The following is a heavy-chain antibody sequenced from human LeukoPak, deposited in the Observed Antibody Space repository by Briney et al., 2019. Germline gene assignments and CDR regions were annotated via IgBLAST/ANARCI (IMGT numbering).Heavy chain of an antibody. J-gene: IGHJ5*02. CDR2: INPNSGGT. CDR3: ARGIVVVPAAMRWWFDP. CDR1: GYTFTGYY. D-gene: IGHD2-2*01. Sequence: GASVKVSCKASGYTFTGYYMHCVRQAPGQGLEWMGWINPNSGGTNYAQKFQGRVTMTRDTSISTAYMELSRLRSDDTAVYYCARGIVVVPAAMRWWFDPWGQGTLVTVSS. V-gene: IGHV1-2*02.